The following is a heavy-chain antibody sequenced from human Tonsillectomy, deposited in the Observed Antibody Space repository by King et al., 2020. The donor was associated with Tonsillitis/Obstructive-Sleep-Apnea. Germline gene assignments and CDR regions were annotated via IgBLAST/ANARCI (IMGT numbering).Heavy chain of an antibody. CDR3: ARQYNVYNWFDP. D-gene: IGHD1-14*01. Sequence: QLQESGPGLVKPSETLSLTCTVSGGSTSSYYWSWIRQPPGKGLEWIGYIFSSGSTNYNPSLKSRVTISVDTSKNQFSLKLSSVTAADTAVYYCARQYNVYNWFDPWGQGTLVTVSS. CDR1: GGSTSSYY. V-gene: IGHV4-59*08. J-gene: IGHJ5*02. CDR2: IFSSGST.